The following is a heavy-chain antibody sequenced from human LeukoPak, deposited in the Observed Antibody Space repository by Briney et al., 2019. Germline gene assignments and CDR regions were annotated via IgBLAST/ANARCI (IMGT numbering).Heavy chain of an antibody. D-gene: IGHD5-24*01. CDR1: GGSIRGYY. Sequence: ETLSLTCSVSGGSIRGYYWSWIRQPPGKGLEWVSLIYSSGSTYYADSVKGRFTISRDNSKNTLFLQMNSLTAEDTAMYYCTRTFLSGDGYKVGYFDYWGQGTLVTVSS. CDR2: IYSSGST. J-gene: IGHJ4*02. V-gene: IGHV3-53*01. CDR3: TRTFLSGDGYKVGYFDY.